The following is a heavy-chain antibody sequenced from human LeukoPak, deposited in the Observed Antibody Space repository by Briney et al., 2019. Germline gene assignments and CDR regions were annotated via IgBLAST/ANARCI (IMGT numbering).Heavy chain of an antibody. CDR2: MSPDSTNT. J-gene: IGHJ4*02. V-gene: IGHV1-8*01. CDR1: GYTFASYD. CDR3: ARVPSLGYCSGGSCYRFDH. Sequence: GASVTVSCKASGYTFASYDINWVRQAPGQGLEWMGWMSPDSTNTGYAQKFQGRVTMTRDTSMSTAYMELSSLTSEDTAVYYCARVPSLGYCSGGSCYRFDHWGQGTLVAVSS. D-gene: IGHD2-15*01.